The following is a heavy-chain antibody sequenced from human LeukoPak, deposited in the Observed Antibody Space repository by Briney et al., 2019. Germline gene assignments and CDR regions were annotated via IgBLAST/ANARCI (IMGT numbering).Heavy chain of an antibody. CDR1: GFTFSSYG. Sequence: PGRSLRLSCAASGFTFSSYGMHWVRQTPGKGLEWVAIIWSDGSNKYYADSVKGRFTISRDSSKNTLYLQMNSLRAEDTAVYYCARGSGSFSGGFDYWGQGTLVTVSS. V-gene: IGHV3-33*01. D-gene: IGHD1-26*01. CDR3: ARGSGSFSGGFDY. J-gene: IGHJ4*02. CDR2: IWSDGSNK.